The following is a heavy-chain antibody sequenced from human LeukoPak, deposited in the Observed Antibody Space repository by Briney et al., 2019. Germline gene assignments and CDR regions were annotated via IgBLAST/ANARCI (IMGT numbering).Heavy chain of an antibody. CDR3: ARDPTVVTPQYGMDV. CDR2: INPSGGST. D-gene: IGHD4-23*01. V-gene: IGHV1-46*01. J-gene: IGHJ6*02. Sequence: ASVTVSCKASGYTFTSYYMHWVRQAPGQGLEWMGIINPSGGSTSYAQKFQGRVTMTRDTSTSTVYMELSSLRSEDTAVYYCARDPTVVTPQYGMDVWDQGTTVTVSS. CDR1: GYTFTSYY.